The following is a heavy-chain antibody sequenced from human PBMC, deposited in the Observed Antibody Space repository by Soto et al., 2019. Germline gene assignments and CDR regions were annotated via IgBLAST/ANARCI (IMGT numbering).Heavy chain of an antibody. V-gene: IGHV4-31*03. Sequence: SETLSLTCTVSGGSISSGGHYWSWIRQHPGKGLEWIGYIYHTGSTYYKPSLKSRVTISVDTSKNQFSLKLGSVTAADTAVYYCTTSYGAFDYWGQGTLVTVSS. CDR2: IYHTGST. CDR1: GGSISSGGHY. J-gene: IGHJ4*02. D-gene: IGHD4-17*01. CDR3: TTSYGAFDY.